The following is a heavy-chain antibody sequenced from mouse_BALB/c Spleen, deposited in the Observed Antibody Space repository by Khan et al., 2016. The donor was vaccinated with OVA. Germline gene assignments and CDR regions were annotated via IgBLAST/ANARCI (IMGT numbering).Heavy chain of an antibody. D-gene: IGHD1-1*01. CDR3: ARVYGGDFDY. Sequence: EVQLQESGPGPVKPSQSLSLTCTVTGYSITTDYAWNWIRQFPGKKLEWMGFISYSGNTKYNPSLKSRISITRDTSKNQFFLQLKSVTTEDTARYYCARVYGGDFDYWGQGTTLTVSS. CDR2: ISYSGNT. V-gene: IGHV3-2*02. CDR1: GYSITTDYA. J-gene: IGHJ2*01.